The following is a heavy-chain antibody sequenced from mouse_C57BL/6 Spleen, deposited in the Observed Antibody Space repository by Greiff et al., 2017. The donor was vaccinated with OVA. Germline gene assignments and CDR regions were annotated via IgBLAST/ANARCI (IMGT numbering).Heavy chain of an antibody. CDR3: ARWTAQATDY. D-gene: IGHD3-2*02. CDR2: IYPRSGNT. CDR1: GYTFTSYG. J-gene: IGHJ2*01. V-gene: IGHV1-81*01. Sequence: VKLMESGAELARPGASVKLSCKASGYTFTSYGISWVKQRTGQGLEWIGEIYPRSGNTYYNEKFKGKATLTADKSSSTAYMELRSLTSEDSAVYFCARWTAQATDYWGQGTTLTVSS.